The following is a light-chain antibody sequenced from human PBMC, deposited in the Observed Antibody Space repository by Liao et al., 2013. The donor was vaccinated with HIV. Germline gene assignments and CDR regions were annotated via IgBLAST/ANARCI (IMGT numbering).Light chain of an antibody. V-gene: IGLV3-21*01. Sequence: SYELTQPPSVSVAPGQTARITCGGNIGSQSVHWYQRRPGQAPILIIFYDTERSSGIPERFSGSTSESTATLTISRVEVGDEAEYYCQMWDSSGDPPAFGGGTKLTVL. CDR1: IGSQS. J-gene: IGLJ2*01. CDR3: QMWDSSGDPPA. CDR2: YDT.